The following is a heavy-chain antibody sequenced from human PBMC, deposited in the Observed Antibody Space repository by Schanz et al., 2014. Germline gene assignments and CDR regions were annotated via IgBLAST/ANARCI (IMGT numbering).Heavy chain of an antibody. D-gene: IGHD3-22*01. Sequence: QVQLVESGGGLVKPGGSLRLSCSASGFTFSDYFMTWIRQAPGKGLEWLSYISSSGTSTYYPDSVQGRFTISRDNSKNTVYLQMNSLRAEDTALYYCARDRGSAVGYQYYGMDVWGQGTTVTVSS. CDR2: ISSSGTST. CDR3: ARDRGSAVGYQYYGMDV. CDR1: GFTFSDYF. V-gene: IGHV3-11*04. J-gene: IGHJ6*02.